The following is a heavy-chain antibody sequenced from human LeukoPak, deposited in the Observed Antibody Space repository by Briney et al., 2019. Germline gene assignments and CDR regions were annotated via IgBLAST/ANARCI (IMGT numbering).Heavy chain of an antibody. CDR1: GSTFDDYA. CDR3: AGDYYYYGMDV. Sequence: GGSLRHSCAASGSTFDDYAMHWVRQAPGKGLEWVSRISRNSGSIGYADSVKGRFTISRDNAKNSLYLQMNSLRAEDTALYYCAGDYYYYGMDVWGQGTTVTVSS. J-gene: IGHJ6*02. CDR2: ISRNSGSI. V-gene: IGHV3-9*01.